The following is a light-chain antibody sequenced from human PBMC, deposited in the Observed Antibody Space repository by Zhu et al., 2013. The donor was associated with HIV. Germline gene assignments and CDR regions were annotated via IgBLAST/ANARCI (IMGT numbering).Light chain of an antibody. CDR2: KAS. V-gene: IGKV1-5*03. CDR3: QQYHAYSLT. CDR1: QSIISL. J-gene: IGKJ4*01. Sequence: EIQMTQSPATLSASVGDRVTITCRASQSIISLLAWYQQKPGKAPKLLIYKASTLERGVPSRFSGSGSGTEFTLTISDLQPEDFASYYCQQYHAYSLTFGGGTTVEIK.